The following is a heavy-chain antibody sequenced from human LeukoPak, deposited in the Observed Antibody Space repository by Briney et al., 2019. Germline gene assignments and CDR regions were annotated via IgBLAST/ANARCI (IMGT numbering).Heavy chain of an antibody. CDR1: GYTFRRYG. V-gene: IGHV1-18*01. Sequence: GASVKVSCKASGYTFRRYGMFWVRQDPGQALEWLGWISAYNANTNYAQKLHGRVTMTTDTSTSTAYMQLRSLRSDDTAVYYCARWRVPANWFDPWGQGTLATDSS. CDR3: ARWRVPANWFDP. D-gene: IGHD2-2*01. J-gene: IGHJ5*02. CDR2: ISAYNANT.